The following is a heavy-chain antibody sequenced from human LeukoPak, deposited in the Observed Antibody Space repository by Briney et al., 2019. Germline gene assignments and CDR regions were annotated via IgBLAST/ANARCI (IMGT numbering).Heavy chain of an antibody. Sequence: GSSVKVSCKASGGTFSSYAISWVRQAPGQGLEWMGGIIPIFGTANYAQKFQGRVTITADKSTSTAYMELSSLRSEDTAVYYCARDGGNCSGGSCYVSWGQGTLVTVSS. D-gene: IGHD2-15*01. CDR2: IIPIFGTA. V-gene: IGHV1-69*06. CDR3: ARDGGNCSGGSCYVS. CDR1: GGTFSSYA. J-gene: IGHJ5*02.